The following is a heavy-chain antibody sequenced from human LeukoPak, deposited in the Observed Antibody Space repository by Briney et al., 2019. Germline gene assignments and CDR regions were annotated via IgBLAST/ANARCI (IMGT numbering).Heavy chain of an antibody. J-gene: IGHJ6*02. D-gene: IGHD5-18*01. Sequence: SETLSLTCAVYGGSFSGYYWSWIRQPPGKGLEWIGEINHSGSTNYNPSLKSRVTISVDTSKNQFSLELSSVTAADTAVYYCARGVGYSYGQIYYYYGMDVWGQGTTVTVSS. CDR3: ARGVGYSYGQIYYYYGMDV. V-gene: IGHV4-34*01. CDR2: INHSGST. CDR1: GGSFSGYY.